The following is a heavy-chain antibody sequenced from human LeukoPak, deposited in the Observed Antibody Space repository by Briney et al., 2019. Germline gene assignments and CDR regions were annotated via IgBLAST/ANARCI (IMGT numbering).Heavy chain of an antibody. CDR1: GGSISSSY. CDR3: ARDRGDWTDY. CDR2: IYYSGST. J-gene: IGHJ4*02. Sequence: SETLSLTCTVSGGSISSSYWSWIRQPPGKGLEWIGYIYYSGSTNYNPSLKSRVTISVDTSKNQFSLKLSSVTAADTAVYYCARDRGDWTDYWGQGTLVTVTP. D-gene: IGHD2-21*02. V-gene: IGHV4-59*12.